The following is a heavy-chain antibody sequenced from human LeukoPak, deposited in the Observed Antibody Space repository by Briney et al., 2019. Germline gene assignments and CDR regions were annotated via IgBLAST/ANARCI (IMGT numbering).Heavy chain of an antibody. CDR1: GGSISTYY. CDR2: IHYSGST. V-gene: IGHV4-59*01. J-gene: IGHJ4*02. Sequence: SETLSLTYTVSGGSISTYYWSWIRQPPGKGLEWIGYIHYSGSTDYNPSLRSRVTISVDTSKNQLSLKLTSVTAADTAVYYCAREYSSFEYWGQGTLVTVSS. D-gene: IGHD6-13*01. CDR3: AREYSSFEY.